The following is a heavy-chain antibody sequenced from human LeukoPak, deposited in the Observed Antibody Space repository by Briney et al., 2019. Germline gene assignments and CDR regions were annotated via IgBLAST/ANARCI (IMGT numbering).Heavy chain of an antibody. V-gene: IGHV3-48*03. Sequence: GGSLRLSCGASGFTFSNLEMNWVRQAPGKGLEWLSYISNSGTTIHYADSVKGRFTISRDNSKNTVYLQMNSLRAGDTALYYCAAMTTAAANAFFYWGRGTVVTVSA. CDR2: ISNSGTTI. CDR1: GFTFSNLE. CDR3: AAMTTAAANAFFY. D-gene: IGHD2-2*01. J-gene: IGHJ4*02.